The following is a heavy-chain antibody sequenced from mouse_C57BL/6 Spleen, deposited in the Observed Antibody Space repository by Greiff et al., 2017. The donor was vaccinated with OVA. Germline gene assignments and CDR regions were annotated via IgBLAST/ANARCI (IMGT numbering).Heavy chain of an antibody. D-gene: IGHD5-1*01. CDR2: INPYNGDT. J-gene: IGHJ4*01. CDR1: GYSFTGYF. Sequence: VQLQQSGPELVKPGDSVKISCKASGYSFTGYFMNWVMQSHGKSLEWIGRINPYNGDTFYNQKFKGMATLTVDKSSSTAHMELRSLTSEDSAVYYCAREFYLAGYAMDYWGQGTSVTVSS. CDR3: AREFYLAGYAMDY. V-gene: IGHV1-20*01.